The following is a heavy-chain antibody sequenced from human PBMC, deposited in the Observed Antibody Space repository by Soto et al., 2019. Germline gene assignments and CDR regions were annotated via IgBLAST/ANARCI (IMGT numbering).Heavy chain of an antibody. J-gene: IGHJ4*02. CDR1: GGSLSSTNYY. D-gene: IGHD2-8*02. Sequence: SETLSLTCTVSGGSLSSTNYYWGWVRQSPGKGLEWIGNIYFTGDTNYNPSLKSRVTISVDTSKNQFSLKLTSVTAADTAVYYCARDKITGLFDYWGQGTLVTVSS. CDR3: ARDKITGLFDY. CDR2: IYFTGDT. V-gene: IGHV4-39*07.